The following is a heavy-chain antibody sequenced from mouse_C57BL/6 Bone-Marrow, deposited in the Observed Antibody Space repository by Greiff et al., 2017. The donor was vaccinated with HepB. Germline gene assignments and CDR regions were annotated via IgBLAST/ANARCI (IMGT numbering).Heavy chain of an antibody. CDR3: ARRADYYGSSYDGYYAMDY. J-gene: IGHJ4*01. CDR1: GFSLTSYG. D-gene: IGHD1-1*01. Sequence: QVQLQQSGPGLVQPSQSLSITCTVSGFSLTSYGVHWVRQSPGKGLEWLGVIWSGGSTDYNAAFISRLSISKDNSKSQVFFKMNSLQADDTAIYYCARRADYYGSSYDGYYAMDYWGQGTSVTVSS. CDR2: IWSGGST. V-gene: IGHV2-2*01.